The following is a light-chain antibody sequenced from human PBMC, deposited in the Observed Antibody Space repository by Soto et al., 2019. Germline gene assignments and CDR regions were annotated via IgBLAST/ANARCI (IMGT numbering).Light chain of an antibody. Sequence: QSVLTQPASVSGSPGQSVTISCTGTSSDVGGYNYVSWYQQHPGKAPKLMIYEVSNRPSGVSNRFCGSKSGNTASLTISGLQAEDEADYYCSSYTSSSTVFGGGTKLTVL. CDR1: SSDVGGYNY. V-gene: IGLV2-14*01. J-gene: IGLJ3*02. CDR2: EVS. CDR3: SSYTSSSTV.